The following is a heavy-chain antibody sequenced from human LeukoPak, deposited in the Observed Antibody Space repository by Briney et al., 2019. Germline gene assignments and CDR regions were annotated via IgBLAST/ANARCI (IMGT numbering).Heavy chain of an antibody. D-gene: IGHD3-10*01. J-gene: IGHJ4*02. CDR1: GFTFSSYW. CDR3: ARGKYYYASGSDPLFDY. CDR2: IKQDGSGK. Sequence: GGSLRLSCAASGFTFSSYWMTWVRQAPGKGLEWVANIKQDGSGKSYVDSVKGRFTISRDNVKKSLYLQMNSLRAEDTAVYFCARGKYYYASGSDPLFDYWGQGTLVTVSS. V-gene: IGHV3-7*03.